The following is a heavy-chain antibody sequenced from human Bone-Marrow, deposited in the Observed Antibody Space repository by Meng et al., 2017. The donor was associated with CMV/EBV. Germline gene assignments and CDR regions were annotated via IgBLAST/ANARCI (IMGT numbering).Heavy chain of an antibody. D-gene: IGHD3-22*01. CDR3: ARERGSAYDSSGYLRYYYYYYGMDV. V-gene: IGHV3-30-3*01. CDR2: ISYDGSNK. Sequence: GESLKISCAASGFSFSRFGMHWVRQAPGKGLEWVAVISYDGSNKYYADSVKGRFTISRDNSKNTLYLQMNSLRAEDTAVYYCARERGSAYDSSGYLRYYYYYYGMDVWGQGTTVTVSS. CDR1: GFSFSRFG. J-gene: IGHJ6*02.